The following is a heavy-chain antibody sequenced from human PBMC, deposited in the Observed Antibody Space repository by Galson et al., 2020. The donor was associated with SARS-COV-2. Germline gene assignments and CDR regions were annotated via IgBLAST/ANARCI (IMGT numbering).Heavy chain of an antibody. Sequence: GESLKISCAASGFTFSSYWMSWVRQAPGKGLEWVANIKQDGSEKYYVDSVKGRFTISRDNAKNSLYLQMNSLRAEDTAVYYCARDYGDYEYLFDYWGQGTLVTVSS. CDR2: IKQDGSEK. CDR1: GFTFSSYW. J-gene: IGHJ4*02. D-gene: IGHD4-17*01. V-gene: IGHV3-7*01. CDR3: ARDYGDYEYLFDY.